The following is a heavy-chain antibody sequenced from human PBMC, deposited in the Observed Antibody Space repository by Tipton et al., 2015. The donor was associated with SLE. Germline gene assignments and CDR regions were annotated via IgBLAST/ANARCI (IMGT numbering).Heavy chain of an antibody. CDR1: GGSISSHY. CDR2: IYYSGST. J-gene: IGHJ4*02. Sequence: TLSLTCTVSGGSISSHYWSWIRQPPGKGLEWIGYIYYSGSTNYNPSLKSRVTISVDTSKNQFSLKLSSVTAADTAVYYCARVFRTTRYYFDHWGQGTLVTVSS. D-gene: IGHD3/OR15-3a*01. V-gene: IGHV4-59*11. CDR3: ARVFRTTRYYFDH.